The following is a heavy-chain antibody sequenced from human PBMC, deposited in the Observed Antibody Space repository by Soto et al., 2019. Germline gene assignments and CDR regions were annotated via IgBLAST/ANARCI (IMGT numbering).Heavy chain of an antibody. Sequence: QMQLQESGPGLVKPSETLSLTCTVSGGSFNSYYWSWIRQSAGKGLEWIGRVYVRGCLGSNPSLRSRLFMSFDTSKNQFSLNLTSVAASDTAVYFCARSRRADMITYWFYDLWGRGTLVTVSS. D-gene: IGHD3-16*01. V-gene: IGHV4-4*07. CDR2: VYVRGCL. CDR1: GGSFNSYY. CDR3: ARSRRADMITYWFYDL. J-gene: IGHJ2*01.